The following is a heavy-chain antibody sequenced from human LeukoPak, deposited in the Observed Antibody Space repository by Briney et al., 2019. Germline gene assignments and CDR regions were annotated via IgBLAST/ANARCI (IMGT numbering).Heavy chain of an antibody. CDR3: ARDVPSSNYDSSLRAFDI. J-gene: IGHJ3*02. D-gene: IGHD3-22*01. CDR2: IYYSGST. CDR1: GGSISSGGYY. V-gene: IGHV4-31*03. Sequence: SETLSLTCTVSGGSISSGGYYWSWVRQHPGQGLEWIGYIYYSGSTYYNPSLKSRVTISVDTSKNQFSLKLSSVTAADTAVYYCARDVPSSNYDSSLRAFDIWGQGTMVTVSS.